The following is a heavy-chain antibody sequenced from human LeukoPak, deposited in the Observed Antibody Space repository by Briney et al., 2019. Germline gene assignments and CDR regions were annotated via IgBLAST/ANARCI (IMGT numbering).Heavy chain of an antibody. CDR1: GFTFSSYS. Sequence: GGSLRLSCAASGFTFSSYSMNWVRQAPGKGLEWVSSISSSSSYIYYADSVKGRFTISRDNAKNSLYLQVNSLRAEDTAVYYCSTLGIAVAGGDYWGQGTLVTVSS. CDR3: STLGIAVAGGDY. V-gene: IGHV3-21*01. CDR2: ISSSSSYI. J-gene: IGHJ4*02. D-gene: IGHD6-19*01.